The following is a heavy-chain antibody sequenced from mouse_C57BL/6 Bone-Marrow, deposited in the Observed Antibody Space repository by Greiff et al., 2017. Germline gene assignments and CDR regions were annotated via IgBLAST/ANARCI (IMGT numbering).Heavy chain of an antibody. CDR3: SRQVTTVLATKYFDV. D-gene: IGHD1-1*01. Sequence: DVKLQESGGGLVKPGGSLKLSCAASGFTFSSYTMSWVRQTPEKRLQWVAAISGGGGNTYYPVSVQGRFTISRDNDKNILYLQMSSLRSEDTALYYCSRQVTTVLATKYFDVWGTGTTVTVSS. J-gene: IGHJ1*03. V-gene: IGHV5-9*01. CDR1: GFTFSSYT. CDR2: ISGGGGNT.